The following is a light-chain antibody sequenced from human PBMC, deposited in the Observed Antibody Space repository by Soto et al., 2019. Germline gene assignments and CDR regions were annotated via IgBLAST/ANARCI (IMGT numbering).Light chain of an antibody. CDR1: QDITNY. CDR3: QQLNAYPHS. CDR2: GAS. V-gene: IGKV1-9*01. J-gene: IGKJ4*01. Sequence: DSQLTQSPCFLSASVGDRVTITCRASQDITNYLAWYLQKPGKAPKLLIYGASTLQSGVPSRFSGSGSGTEFTLTVSSLQPEDFATYYCQQLNAYPHSFGGGTKVDI.